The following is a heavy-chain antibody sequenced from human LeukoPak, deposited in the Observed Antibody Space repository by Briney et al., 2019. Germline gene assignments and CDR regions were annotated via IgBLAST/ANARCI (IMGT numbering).Heavy chain of an antibody. D-gene: IGHD6-13*01. CDR2: ISSNGGST. CDR3: ARDRRNSSSWYSYYYYGMDV. CDR1: GFTFSSYA. Sequence: GGSLRLSCAASGFTFSSYAMHWVRQAPGKGLEYVSAISSNGGSTYYANSVKGRFTISRDNSKNTLYLQMGSLRAEDMAVYYCARDRRNSSSWYSYYYYGMDVWGQGTTVTVSS. J-gene: IGHJ6*02. V-gene: IGHV3-64*01.